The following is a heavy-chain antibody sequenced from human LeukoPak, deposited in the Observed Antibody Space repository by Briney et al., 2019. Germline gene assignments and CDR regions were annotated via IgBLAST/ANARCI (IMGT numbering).Heavy chain of an antibody. CDR3: AGGTGEGYTYGRYYFDY. Sequence: GASVKVSCKASGYTFTDYAMNWVRQAPGQGLEWMGWINPNSGGTNYAQKFQGRVTMTRDTSISTAYMELSRLRSDDTAVYYCAGGTGEGYTYGRYYFDYWSQGTLVTVSS. CDR1: GYTFTDYA. J-gene: IGHJ4*02. V-gene: IGHV1-2*02. D-gene: IGHD5-18*01. CDR2: INPNSGGT.